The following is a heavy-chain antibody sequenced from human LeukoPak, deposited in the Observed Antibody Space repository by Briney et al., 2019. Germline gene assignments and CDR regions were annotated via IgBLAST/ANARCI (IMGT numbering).Heavy chain of an antibody. CDR1: GGTFSSYA. J-gene: IGHJ4*02. CDR3: ALTYDSSGRYFDY. CDR2: IIPIFGTA. D-gene: IGHD3-22*01. V-gene: IGHV1-69*13. Sequence: SVKVSCKASGGTFSSYAISWVRQAPGQGLEWMGGIIPIFGTANCAQKFQGRVTITADESTSTAYMELSSLRSEDTAVYYCALTYDSSGRYFDYWGQGTLVTVSS.